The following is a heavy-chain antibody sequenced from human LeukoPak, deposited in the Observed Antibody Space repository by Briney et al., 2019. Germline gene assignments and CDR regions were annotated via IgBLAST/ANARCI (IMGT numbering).Heavy chain of an antibody. CDR3: AITPYDSSGYYFGFDY. V-gene: IGHV4-38-2*01. Sequence: PSETLSLTCAVSGYSISSGYYWGWSRQPPGKGLEWIGSIYHSGSTYYNPSLKSRATISVDTSKNQFSLKLSSVTAADTAVYYCAITPYDSSGYYFGFDYWGQGTLVTVSS. J-gene: IGHJ4*02. CDR2: IYHSGST. D-gene: IGHD3-22*01. CDR1: GYSISSGYY.